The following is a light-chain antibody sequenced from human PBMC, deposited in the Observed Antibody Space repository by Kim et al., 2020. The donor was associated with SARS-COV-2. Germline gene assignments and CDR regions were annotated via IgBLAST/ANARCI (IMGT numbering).Light chain of an antibody. CDR3: TSYTSSSVWV. V-gene: IGLV2-14*03. J-gene: IGLJ3*02. Sequence: GQPITSTCTGTSSDVGGYNYVSWYQQHPGKAPKLMIYDVTNRPSGISNRFSGSKSGDTASLTVSGLQAEDEADYYCTSYTSSSVWVFGGGTQLTVL. CDR1: SSDVGGYNY. CDR2: DVT.